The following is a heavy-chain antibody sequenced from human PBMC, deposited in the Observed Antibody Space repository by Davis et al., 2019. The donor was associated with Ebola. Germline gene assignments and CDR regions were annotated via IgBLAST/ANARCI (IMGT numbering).Heavy chain of an antibody. CDR2: ISYDGSNK. J-gene: IGHJ4*02. CDR3: ARVSAAAVDY. CDR1: GFTFSSYA. D-gene: IGHD6-25*01. Sequence: GESLKISCAASGFTFSSYAMHWVRQAPGKGLEWVAVISYDGSNKYYADSVKGRFTISRDNSKNTLYLQMNSLRAEDTAVYYCARVSAAAVDYWGQGTLVTVSS. V-gene: IGHV3-30-3*01.